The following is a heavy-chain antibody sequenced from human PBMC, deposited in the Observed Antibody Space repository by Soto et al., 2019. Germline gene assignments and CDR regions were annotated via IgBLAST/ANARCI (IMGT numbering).Heavy chain of an antibody. J-gene: IGHJ5*01. V-gene: IGHV4-59*01. D-gene: IGHD3-10*02. CDR3: ASMIGDPVLSFDS. CDR2: IFYSGST. Sequence: QVQLQESGPGLVKPSETLSLTCTVSGGSISSYYWSWIRQPPGKGLEWIGFIFYSGSTSYNPSLKSRVTISIVTSEYQFSLELNSVTAADTAVYYCASMIGDPVLSFDSWGQGTLVAVSS. CDR1: GGSISSYY.